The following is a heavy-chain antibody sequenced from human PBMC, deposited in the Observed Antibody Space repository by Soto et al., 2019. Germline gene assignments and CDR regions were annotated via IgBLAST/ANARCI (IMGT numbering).Heavy chain of an antibody. D-gene: IGHD6-6*01. CDR3: ASQNPMSIAAPTNAFDI. V-gene: IGHV1-69*13. J-gene: IGHJ3*02. CDR2: IIPIFGTA. Sequence: ASVKVSCKASGGTFSSYAISWVRQAPGQGLEWMGGIIPIFGTANYAQKFQGRVTITADESTSTAYMELSSLRSEDTAVYYCASQNPMSIAAPTNAFDIWGQGTMVTVSS. CDR1: GGTFSSYA.